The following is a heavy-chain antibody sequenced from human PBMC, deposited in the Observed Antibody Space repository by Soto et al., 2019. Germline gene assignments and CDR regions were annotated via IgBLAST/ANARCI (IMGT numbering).Heavy chain of an antibody. V-gene: IGHV4-39*02. CDR3: ARGDYYYMDV. D-gene: IGHD3-16*01. CDR1: GGSISSSNYY. Sequence: SETLSLTCTVSGGSISSSNYYWGWIRQPPGKGLEWIGSIYYSGSTYYNPSLKSRVTISVDTSKNHFSLRLSAVTATDTAVYYCARGDYYYMDVWGKGTTVTVSS. CDR2: IYYSGST. J-gene: IGHJ6*03.